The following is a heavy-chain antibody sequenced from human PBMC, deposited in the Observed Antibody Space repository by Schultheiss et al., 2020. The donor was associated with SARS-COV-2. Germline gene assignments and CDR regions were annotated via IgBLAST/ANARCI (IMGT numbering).Heavy chain of an antibody. CDR3: ARGGSSTSSSLDY. CDR1: GFIFSSHW. Sequence: GGSLRLSCAASGFIFSSHWINWVRQAPGKGLEWLANIKQDGNEEYYVASVRGRFTMSRDNAQRSVVLEMHSLRVDDTAVYYCARGGSSTSSSLDYWGPGTLVTVSS. V-gene: IGHV3-7*03. CDR2: IKQDGNEE. D-gene: IGHD2-2*01. J-gene: IGHJ4*02.